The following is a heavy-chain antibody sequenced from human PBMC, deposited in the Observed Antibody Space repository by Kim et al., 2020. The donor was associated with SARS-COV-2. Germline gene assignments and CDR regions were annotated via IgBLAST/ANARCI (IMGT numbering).Heavy chain of an antibody. CDR2: IYPGDSDT. CDR3: AIRGPTGTFDH. Sequence: GESLKISCKGSGYTFFSYSIAWVRQMPGKGLEWMGSIYPGDSDTTYSPSFQGQATFSADRSISTAYLQWRTLKASDTATYYCAIRGPTGTFDHWGQGTLVIVSS. V-gene: IGHV5-51*01. CDR1: GYTFFSYS. J-gene: IGHJ4*02. D-gene: IGHD1-1*01.